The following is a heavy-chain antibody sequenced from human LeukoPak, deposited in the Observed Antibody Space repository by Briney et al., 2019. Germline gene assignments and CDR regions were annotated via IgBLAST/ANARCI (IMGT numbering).Heavy chain of an antibody. CDR2: ISGSGIIM. CDR1: GFTFSSYS. D-gene: IGHD3-9*01. V-gene: IGHV3-48*01. CDR3: VRENYDILTGYWDY. J-gene: IGHJ4*02. Sequence: SGGSLRLSCATSGFTFSSYSMNWVRQAPGKGLEWVSYISGSGIIMYYADSVKGRFTVSRDNSKNTLYLQMNSLRAEDTAVYYCVRENYDILTGYWDYWGQGTLVTVSS.